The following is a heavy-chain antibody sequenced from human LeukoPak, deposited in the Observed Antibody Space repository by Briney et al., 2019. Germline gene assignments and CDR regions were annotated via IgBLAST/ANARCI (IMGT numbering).Heavy chain of an antibody. D-gene: IGHD6-13*01. CDR3: ARAASLAAAGGIDY. V-gene: IGHV4-30-2*01. J-gene: IGHJ4*02. CDR2: IYHSGST. Sequence: SQTLSLTCTVSGGSISSGGYSWSWIRQPPGKGLEWIGYIYHSGSTYYNPSLKSRVTISVDRSKNQFTLKLSSVTAADTAVYYCARAASLAAAGGIDYWGQGTLVTVSS. CDR1: GGSISSGGYS.